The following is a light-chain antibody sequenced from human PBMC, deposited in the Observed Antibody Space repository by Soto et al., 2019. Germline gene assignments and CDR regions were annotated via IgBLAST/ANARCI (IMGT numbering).Light chain of an antibody. CDR2: AAS. V-gene: IGKV1-27*01. CDR3: QKYNCAPFT. CDR1: QGVSNY. J-gene: IGKJ3*01. Sequence: DIQMTQSPSSLSASVGDRVTITCRASQGVSNYLAWYQQKPGKVPKLLIYAASTLQSGVPSRFSGSGSRTDLPLTISSLQPEDVATYYCQKYNCAPFTFGPGTQVDI.